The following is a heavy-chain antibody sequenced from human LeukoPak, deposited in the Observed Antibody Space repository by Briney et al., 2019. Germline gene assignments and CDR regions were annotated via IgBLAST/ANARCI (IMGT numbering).Heavy chain of an antibody. D-gene: IGHD2-15*01. CDR2: IYSGGST. CDR1: GFTFSGFA. Sequence: GGSLRLSCAASGFTFSGFAMSWIRQAPGKGLEWVSVIYSGGSTYYADSVKGRFTISRDNSKNTLYLQMNSLRAEDTAVYYCARLKVDCSGGSCRDYWGQGTLVTVSS. CDR3: ARLKVDCSGGSCRDY. J-gene: IGHJ4*02. V-gene: IGHV3-53*01.